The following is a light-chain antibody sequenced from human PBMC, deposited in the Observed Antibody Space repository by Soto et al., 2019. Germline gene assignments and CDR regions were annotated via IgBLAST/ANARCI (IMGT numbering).Light chain of an antibody. Sequence: IVLTQSPGTLSLSPWERATLSCRASQSVSSYYLAWYQQKPGQAPRLLIYGASSRATGIPDRFSGSGSGTDFTLTISRLEPEDFAVYYCQQYGSSPWTFGQGTKVDIK. V-gene: IGKV3-20*01. J-gene: IGKJ1*01. CDR1: QSVSSYY. CDR2: GAS. CDR3: QQYGSSPWT.